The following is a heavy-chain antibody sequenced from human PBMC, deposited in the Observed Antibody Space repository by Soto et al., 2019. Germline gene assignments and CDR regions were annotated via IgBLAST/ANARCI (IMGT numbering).Heavy chain of an antibody. CDR2: ISAYNGNT. Sequence: QVQLVQSGAEVKKPGASVKVSCKASGYTFTSYGISWGRQAPGQGLEWMGWISAYNGNTNYAQKLQGRVTMTTDTSTSTDYMELRSMRSDDTAVYYCAISDLRGAFDIWGQGTMVTVSS. J-gene: IGHJ3*02. CDR1: GYTFTSYG. V-gene: IGHV1-18*01. CDR3: AISDLRGAFDI.